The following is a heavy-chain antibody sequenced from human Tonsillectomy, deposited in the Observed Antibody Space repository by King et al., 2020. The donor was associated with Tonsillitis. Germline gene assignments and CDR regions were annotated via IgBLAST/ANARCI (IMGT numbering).Heavy chain of an antibody. CDR1: GFTFSSYG. J-gene: IGHJ4*02. D-gene: IGHD6-13*01. CDR2: ILYYGTNK. CDR3: ARENGLSSSWVYYFDY. Sequence: VQLVESGGGVVQPGGSLRLSCAASGFTFSSYGVHWVRPAPGRGLEWVAGILYYGTNKYYSDSVKGRFTIARDNSQNTLYLQMSSLSAEDTAVYYCARENGLSSSWVYYFDYWGQGTLVTVSS. V-gene: IGHV3-33*08.